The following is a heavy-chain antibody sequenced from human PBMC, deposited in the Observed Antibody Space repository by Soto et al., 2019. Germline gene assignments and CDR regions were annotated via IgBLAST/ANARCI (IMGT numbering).Heavy chain of an antibody. J-gene: IGHJ4*02. CDR2: IYHSGST. CDR1: GCSISSGGYS. D-gene: IGHD1-26*01. CDR3: ARAGVVGATALDY. Sequence: TSETLSLTCAVSGCSISSGGYSWSWIRQPPGKGLEWIGYIYHSGSTYYNPSLKNRVTISVDRSKNQFSLKLSSVTAADTAVYYCARAGVVGATALDYWVQGTLVTVSS. V-gene: IGHV4-30-2*01.